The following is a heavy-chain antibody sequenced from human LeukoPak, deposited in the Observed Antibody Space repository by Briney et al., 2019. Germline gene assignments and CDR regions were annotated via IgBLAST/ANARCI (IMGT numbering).Heavy chain of an antibody. CDR3: ARDTGYDY. CDR2: TSSSSSTI. D-gene: IGHD1-14*01. V-gene: IGHV3-48*01. CDR1: GFTFSSYS. Sequence: PGGSLRLSCAASGFTFSSYSMNWVRQAPGKGLEWVSYTSSSSSTIYYADFVKGRLSISRDNAKNSLYLQMNSLRAEDTAVYYCARDTGYDYWGQGTLVTVSS. J-gene: IGHJ4*02.